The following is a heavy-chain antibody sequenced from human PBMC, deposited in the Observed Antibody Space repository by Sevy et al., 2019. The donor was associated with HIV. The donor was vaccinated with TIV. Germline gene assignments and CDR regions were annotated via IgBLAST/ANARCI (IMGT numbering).Heavy chain of an antibody. CDR3: ARRSFYGPRNAFDV. D-gene: IGHD3-10*01. CDR1: GYSFTSYW. CDR2: IYPGDSDI. V-gene: IGHV5-51*01. Sequence: GESLKISCKGSGYSFTSYWIGWVRQMPGKGLEWMGVIYPGDSDIRDSPSFQGHVTISADKSISTAYLQWSSLKTSDTAMYYCARRSFYGPRNAFDVWGQGTVVTVSS. J-gene: IGHJ3*01.